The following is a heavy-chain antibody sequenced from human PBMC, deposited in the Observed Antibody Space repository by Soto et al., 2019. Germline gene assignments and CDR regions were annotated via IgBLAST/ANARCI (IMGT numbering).Heavy chain of an antibody. CDR2: IWYDGSNK. Sequence: QVQLVESGGGVVQPGRSLSLSCAASGFTFSSYGMHWVRQAPGKGLEWVAVIWYDGSNKYYADSVKGRFTISRDNSKNTLYLQMNSLRAEDTAVYYCARDLGDCSSTSCYYYYGMDVWGQGTTVTVSS. CDR1: GFTFSSYG. D-gene: IGHD2-2*01. V-gene: IGHV3-33*01. J-gene: IGHJ6*02. CDR3: ARDLGDCSSTSCYYYYGMDV.